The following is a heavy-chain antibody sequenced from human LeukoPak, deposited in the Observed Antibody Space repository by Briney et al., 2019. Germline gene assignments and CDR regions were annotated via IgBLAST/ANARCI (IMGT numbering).Heavy chain of an antibody. CDR3: ARSLAAAASFDF. D-gene: IGHD6-13*01. CDR1: GFTFSTYY. Sequence: PGGSLRLSCAASGFTFSTYYMHWVRQTAGKGLVWVSRIKGDGSTTMYADSVKGRFTISRDNAKNTLSLQVISLRAEDTAVYFCARSLAAAASFDFWGQGTLVTVSS. CDR2: IKGDGSTT. J-gene: IGHJ4*02. V-gene: IGHV3-74*03.